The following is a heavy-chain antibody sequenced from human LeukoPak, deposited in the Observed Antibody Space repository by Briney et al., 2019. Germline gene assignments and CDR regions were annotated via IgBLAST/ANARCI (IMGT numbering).Heavy chain of an antibody. D-gene: IGHD3-22*01. J-gene: IGHJ4*02. V-gene: IGHV1-18*01. CDR3: ARRGYYDSSGYLFY. Sequence: GASVKVSCKASGYTFTSYGISWVRQAPGQVLEWMGWISAYNGNTNYAQKLQGRVTMTTDTSTSTAYMELRSLRSDDTAVYYCARRGYYDSSGYLFYWGQGTLVTVSS. CDR1: GYTFTSYG. CDR2: ISAYNGNT.